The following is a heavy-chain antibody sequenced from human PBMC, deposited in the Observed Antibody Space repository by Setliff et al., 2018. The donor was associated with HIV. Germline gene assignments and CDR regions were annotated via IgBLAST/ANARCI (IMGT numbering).Heavy chain of an antibody. J-gene: IGHJ4*02. CDR3: ATEGREKLALFDH. Sequence: SETLSLTCNVSGLSMRAHHWSWVRLPPGKTLEWLGYILYSGNSNYNPSFKNRVTISLNEAKRQFSLDLKSVTSADTAVYYCATEGREKLALFDHWVWEPWSPSPQ. CDR2: ILYSGNS. V-gene: IGHV4-59*11. CDR1: GLSMRAHH. D-gene: IGHD6-6*01.